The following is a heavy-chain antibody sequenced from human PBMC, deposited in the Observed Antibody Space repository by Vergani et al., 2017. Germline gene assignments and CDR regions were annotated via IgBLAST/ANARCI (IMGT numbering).Heavy chain of an antibody. Sequence: EVQLEESGGGLVLPGRSLRLSCVASGFTSAGYAMHWVRQAPGKGLEWVSGISWNSNSIGYADSVKGRFTSSRDNAKNSLYLQMNSLRAEDTALYYCAKDLGTSSGGGWFDPWGQGTLVTVSS. V-gene: IGHV3-9*02. CDR2: ISWNSNSI. CDR3: AKDLGTSSGGGWFDP. D-gene: IGHD6-6*01. CDR1: GFTSAGYA. J-gene: IGHJ5*02.